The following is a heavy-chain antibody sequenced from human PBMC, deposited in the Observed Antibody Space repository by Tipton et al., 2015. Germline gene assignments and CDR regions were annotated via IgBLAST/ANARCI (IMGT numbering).Heavy chain of an antibody. CDR3: ARDLAYCGDDCYSGFGY. V-gene: IGHV3-23*01. D-gene: IGHD2-21*02. CDR2: FSGSGGGT. J-gene: IGHJ4*02. Sequence: SLRLSCAASGFSFSSYAMSWARQAPGKGLEWVSVFSGSGGGTYNADSVKGRFTISRDNSKNTLFLQMNSLRAEDTAVYYCARDLAYCGDDCYSGFGYWGQGTLVTVSS. CDR1: GFSFSSYA.